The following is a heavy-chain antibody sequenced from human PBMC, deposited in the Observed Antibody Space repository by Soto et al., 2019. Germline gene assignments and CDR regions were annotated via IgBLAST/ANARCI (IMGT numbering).Heavy chain of an antibody. CDR1: GFTFSSYA. CDR2: ISGSGGST. CDR3: AKIQGVDYDFWSGYYLGYYYYYYMDV. J-gene: IGHJ6*03. Sequence: GGSLRLSCAASGFTFSSYAMSWVRQAPGKGLEWVSAISGSGGSTYYADSVKGRFTISRDNSKNTLYLQMNSLRAEDTAVYFCAKIQGVDYDFWSGYYLGYYYYYYMDVWGKGTTVTVSS. V-gene: IGHV3-23*01. D-gene: IGHD3-3*01.